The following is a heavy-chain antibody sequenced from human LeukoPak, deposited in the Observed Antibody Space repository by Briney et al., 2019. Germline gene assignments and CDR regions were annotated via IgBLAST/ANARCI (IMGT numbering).Heavy chain of an antibody. CDR3: VRQAGVY. V-gene: IGHV3-7*01. CDR2: IKKDGSEK. J-gene: IGHJ4*02. D-gene: IGHD6-19*01. CDR1: GFTFSDYW. Sequence: GGSLRLSCAASGFTFSDYWMTWVRQAPGKGLELVANIKKDGSEKNYVDSVEGRFTISRDNAKNSLYLQMNSLRVEDTGVYYCVRQAGVYWGQGTLVTVSS.